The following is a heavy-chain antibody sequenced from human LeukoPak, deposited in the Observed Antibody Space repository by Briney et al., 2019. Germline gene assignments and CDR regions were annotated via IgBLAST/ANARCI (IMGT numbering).Heavy chain of an antibody. CDR1: GYTFTGYY. CDR2: INPYSGDR. J-gene: IGHJ4*02. Sequence: ASVKVSCKASGYTFTGYYMHWVRQAPGQGLEWMGWINPYSGDRNYAQKFQGRVTMTGDTSISTAYMELSRLQSDDTAVYYCARDGACSSTSCQSFDYWGQGTLVTVCS. CDR3: ARDGACSSTSCQSFDY. V-gene: IGHV1-2*02. D-gene: IGHD2-2*01.